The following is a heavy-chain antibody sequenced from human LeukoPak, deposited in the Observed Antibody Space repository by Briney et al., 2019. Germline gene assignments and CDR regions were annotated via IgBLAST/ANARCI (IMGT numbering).Heavy chain of an antibody. J-gene: IGHJ4*02. Sequence: KPSETLSLTCTVSGGSISSYYWNWIRQPPGKGLEWIANIHYSGSTNYDPSLKSRVTISVDTSNNQFSLKLSSVTAADTAVYYCARQRLGGYYDSSVYYFDFWGQGAGVTVSS. D-gene: IGHD3-22*01. CDR3: ARQRLGGYYDSSVYYFDF. CDR2: IHYSGST. V-gene: IGHV4-59*08. CDR1: GGSISSYY.